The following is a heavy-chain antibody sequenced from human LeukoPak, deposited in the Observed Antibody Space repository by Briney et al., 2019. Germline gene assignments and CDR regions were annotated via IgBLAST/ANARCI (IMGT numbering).Heavy chain of an antibody. CDR2: IRGDGGTT. J-gene: IGHJ1*01. Sequence: QPGGSLRLSCAASGFTFSSYWMHWVRQAPGKGVVWVSRIRGDGGTTSYADSVKGRFTISRDNAKNSLYLQMNSLRAEDTAVYYCARSSDSSSLQYFQHWGQGTLVTVSS. V-gene: IGHV3-74*01. CDR1: GFTFSSYW. CDR3: ARSSDSSSLQYFQH. D-gene: IGHD6-6*01.